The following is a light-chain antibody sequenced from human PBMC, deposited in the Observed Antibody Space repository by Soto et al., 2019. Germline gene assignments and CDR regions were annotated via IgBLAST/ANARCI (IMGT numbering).Light chain of an antibody. CDR1: QSVSSN. J-gene: IGKJ1*01. CDR3: QQRSNWPPWT. V-gene: IGKV3-11*01. Sequence: EIVLTQSPATLSLSPGERATLSCRASQSVSSNLAWYQQKPGQAPRLLIYDASNRTTGIPARFSGSGSGTDFTLTISRLEPEDFAVYYCQQRSNWPPWTVGQGTKVDIK. CDR2: DAS.